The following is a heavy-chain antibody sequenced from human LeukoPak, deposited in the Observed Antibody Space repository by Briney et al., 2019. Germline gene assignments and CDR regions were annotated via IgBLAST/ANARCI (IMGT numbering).Heavy chain of an antibody. D-gene: IGHD3-22*01. J-gene: IGHJ4*02. CDR3: ARSYYDHSGYYYV. CDR2: INPKSDGT. Sequence: EASVKVSCKASGYTFIDYYIHWVRQAPGQGLEWMGWINPKSDGTNYAQKFQGRVTMTRDTSISTACMEVIRLRSDDTAVYYCARSYYDHSGYYYVWGQGTLVTVSS. CDR1: GYTFIDYY. V-gene: IGHV1-2*02.